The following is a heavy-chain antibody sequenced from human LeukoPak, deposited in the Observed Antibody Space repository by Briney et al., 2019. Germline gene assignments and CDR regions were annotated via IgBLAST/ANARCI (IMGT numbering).Heavy chain of an antibody. CDR2: ISYDGSNK. J-gene: IGHJ4*02. D-gene: IGHD2-2*01. CDR3: AKDYCSSTSCSIFDY. V-gene: IGHV3-30*04. CDR1: GFTFSSYA. Sequence: PGRSLRLSCAASGFTFSSYAMHWVRQAPGKGLEWVAVISYDGSNKYYADSVKGRFTISRDNSKNTLYLQMNSLRAEDTAVYYCAKDYCSSTSCSIFDYWGQGTLVTVSS.